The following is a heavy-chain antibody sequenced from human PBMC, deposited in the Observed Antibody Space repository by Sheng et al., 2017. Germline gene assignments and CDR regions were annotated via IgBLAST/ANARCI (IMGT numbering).Heavy chain of an antibody. J-gene: IGHJ3*02. CDR1: GFTFSTYG. D-gene: IGHD3-16*01. V-gene: IGHV3-33*01. CDR3: ARWGTGVRGSTLIHAFDI. Sequence: QVQLEESGGGVVQPGRSLRLSCAASGFTFSTYGIHWVRQAPGKGLEWVAVIWYDGSNKYYADSVKGRFTISRDNSKNTLYLQMNSLRAEDTAVYYCARWGTGVRGSTLIHAFDIWGQGTMVTVSS. CDR2: IWYDGSNK.